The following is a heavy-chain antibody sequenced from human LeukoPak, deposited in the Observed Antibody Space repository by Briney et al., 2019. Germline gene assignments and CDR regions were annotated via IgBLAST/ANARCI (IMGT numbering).Heavy chain of an antibody. CDR2: IRAYNGNT. Sequence: ASVKVSCKASGYTFTSYGISWVRQAPGQGLEWMGWIRAYNGNTNYAQKLQGRVTMTTDTSTSTAYMELRSLRSDDTAVYYCARDKYNPDWFISEADAFDIWGEGTMVTVSS. CDR1: GYTFTSYG. CDR3: ARDKYNPDWFISEADAFDI. D-gene: IGHD3-9*01. J-gene: IGHJ3*02. V-gene: IGHV1-18*01.